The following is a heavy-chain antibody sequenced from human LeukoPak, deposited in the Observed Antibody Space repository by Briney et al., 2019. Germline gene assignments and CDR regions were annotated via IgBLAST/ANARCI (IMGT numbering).Heavy chain of an antibody. CDR3: ARVGDVLRYFDWLHPFDY. V-gene: IGHV4-61*01. CDR2: IYYSGST. CDR1: GGSVSSSSYY. D-gene: IGHD3-9*01. Sequence: SETLSLTCTVSGGSVSSSSYYWSWIRQPPGKGLEWIGYIYYSGSTNYNPSLKSRVTISVDTSKNQFSLKLSSVTAADTAVYYCARVGDVLRYFDWLHPFDYWGQGTLVTVSS. J-gene: IGHJ4*02.